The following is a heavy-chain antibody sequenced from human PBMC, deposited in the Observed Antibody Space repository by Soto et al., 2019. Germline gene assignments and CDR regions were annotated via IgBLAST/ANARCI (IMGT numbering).Heavy chain of an antibody. Sequence: QVQLEESGGGVVQPGSSLRLSCEASGFTFNTYSMHWVRQPPGKGLECLAAIWYDGTQKYYADSVKGRFIISRDNSKKTMYLEMNSLRAEDTAVYYCARSGGTTVTGLWHFDSWGQGTLVTVSS. J-gene: IGHJ4*02. CDR1: GFTFNTYS. D-gene: IGHD4-17*01. CDR2: IWYDGTQK. V-gene: IGHV3-33*01. CDR3: ARSGGTTVTGLWHFDS.